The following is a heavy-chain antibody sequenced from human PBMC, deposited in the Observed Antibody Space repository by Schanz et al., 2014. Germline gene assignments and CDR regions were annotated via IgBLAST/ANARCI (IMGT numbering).Heavy chain of an antibody. Sequence: QVQLVESGGGVVQPGRSLRLSCAVSGFTFSSYGMHWVRQAPGKGLEWVALISYDGSNEHYADSVKGRFTISRDNSKKTLYVQMNSLRAEDTAVYYCARDRPSGYALDFWGQGTLVTVSS. CDR3: ARDRPSGYALDF. D-gene: IGHD5-12*01. CDR1: GFTFSSYG. J-gene: IGHJ4*02. CDR2: ISYDGSNE. V-gene: IGHV3-30*03.